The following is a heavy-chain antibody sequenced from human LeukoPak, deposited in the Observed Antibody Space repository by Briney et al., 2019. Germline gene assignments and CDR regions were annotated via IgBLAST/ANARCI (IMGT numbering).Heavy chain of an antibody. CDR3: ARAGAAGTGNWFDP. CDR1: GYTFTVYY. CDR2: INPNSGGT. Sequence: ASVTVSCKASGYTFTVYYMHWVRQAPGQGLEWMGWINPNSGGTNYAQKFQGRVTMTRDTSISTAYMELSRLRSDDTAVYYCARAGAAGTGNWFDPWGQGTLVTVSS. J-gene: IGHJ5*02. V-gene: IGHV1-2*02. D-gene: IGHD6-13*01.